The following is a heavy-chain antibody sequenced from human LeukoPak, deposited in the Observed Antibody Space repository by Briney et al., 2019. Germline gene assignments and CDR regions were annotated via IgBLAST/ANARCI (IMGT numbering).Heavy chain of an antibody. D-gene: IGHD3-22*01. J-gene: IGHJ4*02. V-gene: IGHV4-39*07. CDR2: IYYSGST. CDR3: ARDNRVDSSGYYYIDY. Sequence: SETLSLTCTVSGGSISSSSYYWGWIRQPPGKGLEWIGSIYYSGSTYYNPSLKSRVTISVDTSKNQFSLKLSSVTAADTAVYYCARDNRVDSSGYYYIDYWGQGTLVTVSS. CDR1: GGSISSSSYY.